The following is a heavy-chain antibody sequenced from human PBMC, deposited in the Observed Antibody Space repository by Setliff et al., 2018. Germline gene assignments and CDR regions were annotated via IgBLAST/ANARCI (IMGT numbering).Heavy chain of an antibody. J-gene: IGHJ6*03. Sequence: GESLKISCTVSGFIFSSYEMNWVRQAPGKGLEWVSSITTSGSATYYADSVKGRFTISRDNSKNTLYLQMNSLRAEDTAVYYCARAPDSYYYYYMDVWGKGTTVTVSS. V-gene: IGHV3-48*03. CDR3: ARAPDSYYYYYMDV. CDR1: GFIFSSYE. CDR2: ITTSGSAT.